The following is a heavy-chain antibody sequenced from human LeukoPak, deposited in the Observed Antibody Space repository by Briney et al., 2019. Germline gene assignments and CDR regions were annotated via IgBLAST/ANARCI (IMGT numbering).Heavy chain of an antibody. V-gene: IGHV1-8*03. J-gene: IGHJ3*02. CDR1: GYTFTSYD. D-gene: IGHD2-15*01. Sequence: EASVKVSCKASGYTFTSYDINWVRQATGQGLEWMGWMNPNSGNTGYAQKFQGRVTITGNTSISTAYMELSSLRSEDTAVYYCARGHLGSAFDIWGQGTMVTVSS. CDR3: ARGHLGSAFDI. CDR2: MNPNSGNT.